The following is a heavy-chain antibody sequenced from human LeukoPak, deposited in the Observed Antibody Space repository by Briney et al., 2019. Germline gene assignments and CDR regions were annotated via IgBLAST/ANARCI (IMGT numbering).Heavy chain of an antibody. D-gene: IGHD2-2*01. CDR2: IKQDGTER. J-gene: IGHJ5*02. CDR1: GFTFSSYW. CDR3: ARGGLVGFCRGTSSYSWFDP. Sequence: GGSLRLSCAASGFTFSSYWMTWVRQAPGKGLEWVANIKQDGTERYYVDSVKGRFTISRDNAKNSLYLQMTSLRAKDTAVYYCARGGLVGFCRGTSSYSWFDPWGQGTLVSVSS. V-gene: IGHV3-7*04.